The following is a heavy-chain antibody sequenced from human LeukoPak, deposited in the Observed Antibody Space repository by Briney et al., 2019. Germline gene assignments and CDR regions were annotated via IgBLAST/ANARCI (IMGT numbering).Heavy chain of an antibody. Sequence: GGSLRLPCAASGFTFSSYGMHWVRQAPGKGLEWVAFIRYDGSNKYYADSVKGRFTISRDNSKNTLYLQMNSLRAEDTAVYYCARGAPDILTGVYFDYWGQGTLVTVSS. V-gene: IGHV3-30*02. D-gene: IGHD3-9*01. CDR3: ARGAPDILTGVYFDY. CDR1: GFTFSSYG. J-gene: IGHJ4*02. CDR2: IRYDGSNK.